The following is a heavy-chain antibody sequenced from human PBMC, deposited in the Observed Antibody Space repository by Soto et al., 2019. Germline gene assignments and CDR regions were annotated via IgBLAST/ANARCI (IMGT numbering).Heavy chain of an antibody. D-gene: IGHD4-17*01. Sequence: PGGSLRLSCVASGFTFSTYAMSWVRQAPGKGLEWVSALTPSGGETYYADSAKGRFTISRDNSMNALYLQMNSLRIEDTAVYYCAHPRGYGVFDAYDICGQGPMFTVS. V-gene: IGHV3-23*01. CDR3: AHPRGYGVFDAYDI. CDR2: LTPSGGET. J-gene: IGHJ3*02. CDR1: GFTFSTYA.